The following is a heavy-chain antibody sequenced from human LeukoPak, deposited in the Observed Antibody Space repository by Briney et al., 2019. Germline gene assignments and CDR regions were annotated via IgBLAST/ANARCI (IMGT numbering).Heavy chain of an antibody. J-gene: IGHJ6*02. CDR2: INPNSGGT. CDR1: GYTFTGYY. D-gene: IGHD2-8*01. CDR3: ARGGVALSYYGMDV. Sequence: ASVKVSCKASGYTFTGYYIHWLRQAPGQGLEWMGWINPNSGGTNCAQRFQGRVTMTRDTSISTAYMELSRLRSDDTAVYYCARGGVALSYYGMDVWGQGTTVTVSS. V-gene: IGHV1-2*02.